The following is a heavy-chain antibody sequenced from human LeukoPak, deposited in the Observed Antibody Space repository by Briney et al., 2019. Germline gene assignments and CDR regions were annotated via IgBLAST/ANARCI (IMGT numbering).Heavy chain of an antibody. V-gene: IGHV1-2*02. CDR2: MNPHSGET. CDR1: GSRFTAYP. Sequence: ASVKVSCKTSGSRFTAYPLHWVRQAPGQGLEWLGWMNPHSGETSNAQKFQGRVTMTRDTSISVAYMELSSLRSDDTAVYYCARGMDAEAFQNWGQGTLVTVSS. J-gene: IGHJ1*01. D-gene: IGHD2-2*03. CDR3: ARGMDAEAFQN.